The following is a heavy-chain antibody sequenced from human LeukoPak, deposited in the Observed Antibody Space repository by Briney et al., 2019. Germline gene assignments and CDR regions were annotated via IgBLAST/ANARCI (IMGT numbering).Heavy chain of an antibody. CDR2: ISPNSGGT. J-gene: IGHJ4*02. D-gene: IGHD5-24*01. CDR3: VRGSSDGYNHGDY. V-gene: IGHV1-2*06. Sequence: EASVKVSCKPSGYILTGYYIHWVRQAPRQGLEWMGRISPNSGGTNYAQKLHGRVSMTGDASISTAYMELSRLRSDDTAVYYCVRGSSDGYNHGDYWGQGTLVTVSS. CDR1: GYILTGYY.